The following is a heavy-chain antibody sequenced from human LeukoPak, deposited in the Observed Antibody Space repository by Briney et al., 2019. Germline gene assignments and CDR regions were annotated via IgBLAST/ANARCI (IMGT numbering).Heavy chain of an antibody. J-gene: IGHJ4*02. V-gene: IGHV3-74*01. Sequence: PGGSLRLSCAASGFTVSSNYMSWVRQAPGKGLVWVSRINSDGSSTSYADSVKGRFTISRDNAKNTLYLQMNSLRAEDTAVYYCARDPAAAGTWIDYWGQGTLVTVSS. CDR3: ARDPAAAGTWIDY. CDR1: GFTVSSNY. D-gene: IGHD6-13*01. CDR2: INSDGSST.